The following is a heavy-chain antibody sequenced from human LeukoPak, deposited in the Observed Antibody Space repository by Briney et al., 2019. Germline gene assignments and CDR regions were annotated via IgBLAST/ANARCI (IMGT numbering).Heavy chain of an antibody. CDR1: GFTVSSNY. CDR3: AKGVGYGGYPYYYYYGMDV. D-gene: IGHD5-12*01. V-gene: IGHV3-23*01. CDR2: ISGSGGST. Sequence: GGSLRLSCAASGFTVSSNYMSWVRQAPGKGLEWVSGISGSGGSTYYADSVRGRFTISRDNSKNTLYLQMNSLRAEDTAVYYCAKGVGYGGYPYYYYYGMDVWGQGTTVTVSS. J-gene: IGHJ6*02.